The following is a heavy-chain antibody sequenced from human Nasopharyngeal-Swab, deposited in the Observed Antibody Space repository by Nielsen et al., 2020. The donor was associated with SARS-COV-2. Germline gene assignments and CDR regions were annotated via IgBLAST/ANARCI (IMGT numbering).Heavy chain of an antibody. J-gene: IGHJ3*02. CDR2: SSWNSGSI. D-gene: IGHD2-21*01. CDR3: AKSPGEDAFDI. CDR1: GFTFDDYA. Sequence: SLKISCAASGFTFDDYAMHWVRQAPGKGLEWVSGSSWNSGSIGYADSVKGRFTISRDNAKNSLYLQMNSLRAEDTALYYCAKSPGEDAFDIWGQGTMVTVSS. V-gene: IGHV3-9*01.